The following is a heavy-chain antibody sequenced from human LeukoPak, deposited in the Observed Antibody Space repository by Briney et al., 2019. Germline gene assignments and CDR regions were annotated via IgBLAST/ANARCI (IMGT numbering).Heavy chain of an antibody. V-gene: IGHV3-21*01. CDR1: GFTFSSYS. Sequence: GGSLRLSCAASGFTFSSYSMNWVRQAPGKGLEWVSSISSSSSYIYYADSVKGRFTISRDNAKNSLYLQMNSLRAEDTAVYYCARGPYSSSPGGDYWGQGTLVTVSS. CDR3: ARGPYSSSPGGDY. CDR2: ISSSSSYI. J-gene: IGHJ4*02. D-gene: IGHD6-13*01.